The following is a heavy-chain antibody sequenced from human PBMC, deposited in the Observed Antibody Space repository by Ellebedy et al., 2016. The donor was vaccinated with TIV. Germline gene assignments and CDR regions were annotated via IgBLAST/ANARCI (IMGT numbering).Heavy chain of an antibody. J-gene: IGHJ3*02. CDR1: GFTFSSYW. CDR2: IRQDGSRV. V-gene: IGHV3-7*01. CDR3: ARDSGSGAFDI. D-gene: IGHD3-10*01. Sequence: PGGSLRLSCAASGFTFSSYWMTWVRRAPGKGLEWVANIRQDGSRVNYVDSVKGRFTISRDNAKNSLHLQMNGLRAEDTAVYYCARDSGSGAFDIWGQGTLVTVSS.